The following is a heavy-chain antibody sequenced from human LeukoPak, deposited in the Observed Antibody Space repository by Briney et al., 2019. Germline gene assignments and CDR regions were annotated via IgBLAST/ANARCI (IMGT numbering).Heavy chain of an antibody. V-gene: IGHV3-15*01. CDR2: IKSKPDGETT. J-gene: IGHJ2*01. Sequence: GGSLRLSCAGSGLTFSNAWMNWVRQAPGKGQEWVGRIKSKPDGETTDYAAPVKGRFTISRDDSKNMVYVQMNSLKTEDTAVYYCATGRDFDLWGRGTLVTVSS. CDR1: GLTFSNAW. CDR3: ATGRDFDL.